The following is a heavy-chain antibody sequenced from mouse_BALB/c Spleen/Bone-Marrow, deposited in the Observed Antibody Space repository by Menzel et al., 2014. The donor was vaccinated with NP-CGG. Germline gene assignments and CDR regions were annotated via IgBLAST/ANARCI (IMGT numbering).Heavy chain of an antibody. Sequence: EVQLQESGGGSVQPGGSRKLSCAASGFSFSSFGMHWVRQAPEKGLEWVAFISTGSTIIYYADTVKGRFTISRDNPNNTLFLQMTSLRSEDTAMYYCARSHFYGNFFDYWGQGTTLTVSS. CDR3: ARSHFYGNFFDY. CDR1: GFSFSSFG. D-gene: IGHD2-1*01. CDR2: ISTGSTII. V-gene: IGHV5-17*02. J-gene: IGHJ2*01.